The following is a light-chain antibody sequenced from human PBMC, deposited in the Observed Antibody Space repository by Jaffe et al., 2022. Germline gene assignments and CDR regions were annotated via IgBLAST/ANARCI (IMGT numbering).Light chain of an antibody. CDR3: QQYDSSPALS. CDR2: STS. CDR1: QTVSHYY. V-gene: IGKV3-20*01. J-gene: IGKJ4*01. Sequence: EIVLTQSPGTLSLSPGERATLSCRASQTVSHYYLAWYQQKPGQAPRLLIYSTSSRATGIPDRFSGSGSGTDFTLNISRLEPEDFAVYYCQQYDSSPALSFGGGTKVEIK.